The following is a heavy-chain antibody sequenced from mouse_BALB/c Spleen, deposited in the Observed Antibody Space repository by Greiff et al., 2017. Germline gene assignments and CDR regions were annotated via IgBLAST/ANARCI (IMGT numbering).Heavy chain of an antibody. V-gene: IGHV1-7*01. CDR3: ARYGSSYYAMDY. CDR1: GYTFTSYW. D-gene: IGHD1-1*01. Sequence: QVQLQQSGAELAKPGASVKMSCKASGYTFTSYWMHWVKQRPGQGLEWIGYINPSTGYTEYNQKFKDKATLTADKSSSTAYMQLSSLTSEDSAVYYCARYGSSYYAMDYWGQGTSVTVSS. CDR2: INPSTGYT. J-gene: IGHJ4*01.